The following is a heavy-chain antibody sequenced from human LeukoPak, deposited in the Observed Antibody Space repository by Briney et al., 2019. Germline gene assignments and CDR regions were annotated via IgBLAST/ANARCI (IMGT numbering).Heavy chain of an antibody. J-gene: IGHJ5*02. CDR3: ARLDCYDVLGCYNH. V-gene: IGHV4-59*08. CDR2: VSHDGTT. D-gene: IGHD3/OR15-3a*01. Sequence: SETLSLTCSVSGDSVTTYYWSWIRQATGKGLDWIGYVSHDGTTNYTPSLRSRVIMSVDTANNTISLRLTSVTAADTAIYYCARLDCYDVLGCYNHWGRGTQVTVS. CDR1: GDSVTTYY.